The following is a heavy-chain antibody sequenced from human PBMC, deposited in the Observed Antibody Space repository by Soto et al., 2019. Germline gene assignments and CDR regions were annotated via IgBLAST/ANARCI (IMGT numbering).Heavy chain of an antibody. CDR2: ISGSGGST. Sequence: GGSLRLSCAASGFTFRSYAVSWVRQAPGKGLEWVSAISGSGGSTYYADSVKGRFTISRDNSKNTLYLQMNSLRAEDTAVYYCAKDAVEVLWELLTQLPYYYYYGMDVWGQGTTVTVSS. J-gene: IGHJ6*02. CDR3: AKDAVEVLWELLTQLPYYYYYGMDV. CDR1: GFTFRSYA. V-gene: IGHV3-23*01. D-gene: IGHD1-26*01.